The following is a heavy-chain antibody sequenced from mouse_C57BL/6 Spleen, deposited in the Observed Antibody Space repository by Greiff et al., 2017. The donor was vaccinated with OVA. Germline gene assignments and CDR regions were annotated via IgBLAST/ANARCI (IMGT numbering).Heavy chain of an antibody. CDR1: GYTFTSYW. V-gene: IGHV1-61*01. Sequence: QVQLQQPGAELVRPGSSVKLSCKASGYTFTSYWMDWVKQRPGQGLEWIGNIYPSDSETHYNQKFKDKATLTVDKSSSTAYMQLSSLTSEDSAVYYGARRDYDYDGAGWYFDVWGTGTTVTVSS. CDR3: ARRDYDYDGAGWYFDV. J-gene: IGHJ1*03. CDR2: IYPSDSET. D-gene: IGHD2-4*01.